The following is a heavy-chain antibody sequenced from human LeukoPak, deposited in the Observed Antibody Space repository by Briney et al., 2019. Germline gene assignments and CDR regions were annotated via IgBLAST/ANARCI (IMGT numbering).Heavy chain of an antibody. CDR3: ARVPSSYGYYYGMDV. V-gene: IGHV7-4-1*02. D-gene: IGHD5-18*01. CDR2: INTNTGNP. CDR1: GYSFTSNY. J-gene: IGHJ6*02. Sequence: ASVKVSCKVSGYSFTSNYIHWVRQAPGQGLEWMGWINTNTGNPTYAQGFTGRFVFSLDTSVSTAYLQISSLKAEDTAVYYCARVPSSYGYYYGMDVWGQGTTVTVSS.